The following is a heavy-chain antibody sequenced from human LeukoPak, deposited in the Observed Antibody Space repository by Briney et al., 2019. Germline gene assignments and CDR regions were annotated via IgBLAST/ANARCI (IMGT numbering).Heavy chain of an antibody. J-gene: IGHJ3*02. Sequence: SETLSLTCTVSGVSISSSNSYWGWIRQPPGKGLEWIGSIYYSGNTYYNASLKSQVSISVDTSKNQFSLKLSSVTAADTAVYYCASPTYYYDSSGFADHIEVFDIWGQGTMVTVSS. V-gene: IGHV4-39*01. CDR2: IYYSGNT. CDR1: GVSISSSNSY. D-gene: IGHD3-22*01. CDR3: ASPTYYYDSSGFADHIEVFDI.